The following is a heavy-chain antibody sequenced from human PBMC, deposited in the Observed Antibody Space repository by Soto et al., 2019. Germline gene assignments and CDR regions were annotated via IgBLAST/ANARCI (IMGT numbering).Heavy chain of an antibody. CDR1: GFPFSSRA. Sequence: EVQLLESGGGLVQPGGSLRLACAASGFPFSSRAMSWVRQAPGKGLEWVSAISGCGTITYYADSVKGRFTISRDTSKNTLYLQMNSLRADGTSVYYCAEWARYCSGADCRAWGQGTLVTVSS. J-gene: IGHJ5*02. V-gene: IGHV3-23*01. CDR3: AEWARYCSGADCRA. D-gene: IGHD2-15*01. CDR2: ISGCGTIT.